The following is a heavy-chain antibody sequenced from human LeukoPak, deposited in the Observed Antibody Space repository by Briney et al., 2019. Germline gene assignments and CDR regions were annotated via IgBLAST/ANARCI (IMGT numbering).Heavy chain of an antibody. CDR1: GGTFSSYT. CDR2: IIPIFGTP. V-gene: IGHV1-69*13. J-gene: IGHJ6*02. D-gene: IGHD5-18*01. CDR3: ARYSVDTAMVREDYYYYGMDV. Sequence: ASVKVSCKASGGTFSSYTISWVRQAPGQGLEWMGGIIPIFGTPNYAQKFQGRATITADESTSTAYMELSSLTSEDTAVYYCARYSVDTAMVREDYYYYGMDVWGQGTTVTVSS.